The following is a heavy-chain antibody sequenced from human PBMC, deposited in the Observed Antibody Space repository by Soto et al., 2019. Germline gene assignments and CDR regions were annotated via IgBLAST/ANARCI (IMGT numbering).Heavy chain of an antibody. CDR2: IYPGDSDT. Sequence: PGASLKISCKGSGYRFTSYWIGWVRQMPGKGLEWMGLIYPGDSDTGHSPSFQRQVTISADKSITAAFLQWSSLKASDTAMYYCARGLGYEHYYGMDVRGQGTTVTVSS. D-gene: IGHD5-12*01. V-gene: IGHV5-51*01. J-gene: IGHJ6*02. CDR3: ARGLGYEHYYGMDV. CDR1: GYRFTSYW.